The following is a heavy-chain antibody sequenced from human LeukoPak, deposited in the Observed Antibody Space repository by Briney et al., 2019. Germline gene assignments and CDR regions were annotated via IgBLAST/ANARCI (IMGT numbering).Heavy chain of an antibody. V-gene: IGHV1-69*04. J-gene: IGHJ6*02. CDR2: IVPILGIA. Sequence: SVKVSCKASGGTFSSYAISWVRQAPGQGLEWMGRIVPILGIANYAQKFQGRVTITADKSTSTAYMELSSLRSEDTAVYYCARGITVTSYYYGMDVWGQGTTVTVSS. CDR3: ARGITVTSYYYGMDV. D-gene: IGHD4-17*01. CDR1: GGTFSSYA.